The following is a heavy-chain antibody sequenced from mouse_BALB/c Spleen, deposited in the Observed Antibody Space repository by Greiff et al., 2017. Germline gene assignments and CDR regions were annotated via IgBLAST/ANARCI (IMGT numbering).Heavy chain of an antibody. CDR3: ARVPDYYGSSYWYFDV. V-gene: IGHV5-9-4*01. CDR1: GFTFSSYA. Sequence: EVQRVESGGGLVKPGGSLKLSCAASGFTFSSYAMSWVRQSPEKRLEWVAEISSGGSYTYYPDTVTGRFTISRDNAKNTLYLEMSSLRSEDTAMYYCARVPDYYGSSYWYFDVWGAGTTVTVSS. J-gene: IGHJ1*01. D-gene: IGHD1-1*01. CDR2: ISSGGSYT.